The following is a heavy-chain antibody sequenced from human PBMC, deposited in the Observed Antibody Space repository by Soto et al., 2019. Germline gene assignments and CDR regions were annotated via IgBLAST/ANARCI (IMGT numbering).Heavy chain of an antibody. D-gene: IGHD3-16*01. Sequence: EVQLVESGGGLVQPGGSLRLSCAASGFTFSSYWMYWVRQAPGKGLVCVSLITSDGSRTYADSVMGRFTISRDNAKNTLYLQMNGLRADDTALYYCVGGGGAVVGAYNLWGQGTMVTVSS. CDR2: ITSDGSR. V-gene: IGHV3-74*01. CDR3: VGGGGAVVGAYNL. CDR1: GFTFSSYW. J-gene: IGHJ3*01.